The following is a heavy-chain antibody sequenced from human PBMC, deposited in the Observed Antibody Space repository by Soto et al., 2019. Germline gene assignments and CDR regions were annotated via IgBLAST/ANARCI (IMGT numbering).Heavy chain of an antibody. CDR3: AKELYSSGWRNAFDI. D-gene: IGHD6-19*01. CDR2: ISWNSGSI. Sequence: GGSLRLSCAASGFTFDDYAMHWVRQAPGKGLEWVSGISWNSGSIGYADSVKGRFTISRDNAKNSLYLQMNSLRAEDTALYYCAKELYSSGWRNAFDIWGQGTMVTVSS. J-gene: IGHJ3*02. CDR1: GFTFDDYA. V-gene: IGHV3-9*01.